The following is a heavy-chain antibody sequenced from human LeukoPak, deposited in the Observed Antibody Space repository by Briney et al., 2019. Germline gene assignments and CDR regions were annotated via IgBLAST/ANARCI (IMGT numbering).Heavy chain of an antibody. J-gene: IGHJ3*02. CDR3: ARLCFFGSPYAFDI. CDR1: SGSMRSYY. V-gene: IGHV4-59*12. Sequence: PSETLSLTCTVSSGSMRSYYWSWIRQPPGKGLEWMGYLSYSGNTNYNPSLRSRVTISVDTSKNQFSLKLSSVTAADTAVYYCARLCFFGSPYAFDIWGQGTMVTVSS. D-gene: IGHD3/OR15-3a*01. CDR2: LSYSGNT.